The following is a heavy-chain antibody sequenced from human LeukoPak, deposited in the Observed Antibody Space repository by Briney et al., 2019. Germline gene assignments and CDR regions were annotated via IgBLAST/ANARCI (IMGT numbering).Heavy chain of an antibody. CDR2: IRSKANSYAT. D-gene: IGHD4-23*01. J-gene: IGHJ4*02. CDR1: GFTFSGSA. V-gene: IGHV3-73*01. CDR3: TRSTTVVTLFDY. Sequence: GGPLRLSCAASGFTFSGSAMHWVRQASGKGLEWVGRIRSKANSYATAYAASVKGRFTISRDDSKNTAYLQMNSLKTEDTAVYYCTRSTTVVTLFDYWGQGTLVTVSS.